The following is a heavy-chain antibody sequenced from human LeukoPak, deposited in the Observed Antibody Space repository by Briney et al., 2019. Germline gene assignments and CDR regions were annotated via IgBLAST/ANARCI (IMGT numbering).Heavy chain of an antibody. V-gene: IGHV1-69*04. D-gene: IGHD3-22*01. J-gene: IGHJ5*02. CDR3: ARGYYYDSSGYHNWFDP. CDR2: IIPILGIA. Sequence: SVKVSCKASGGTFSSYAISWVRQAPGQGLEWMGRIIPILGIANYAQKFQGRVTMTRDTSTSTVYMELSSLRSEDTAVYYCARGYYYDSSGYHNWFDPWGQGTLVTVSS. CDR1: GGTFSSYA.